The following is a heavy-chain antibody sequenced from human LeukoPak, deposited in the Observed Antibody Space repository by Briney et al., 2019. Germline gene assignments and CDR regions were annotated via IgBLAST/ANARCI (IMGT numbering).Heavy chain of an antibody. J-gene: IGHJ5*02. CDR3: ARLLNYPHA. CDR2: ISSSGSTL. D-gene: IGHD1-7*01. CDR1: GFTFSDYN. Sequence: LRFSCDGSGFTFSDYNMVWQGQAQGQELMWFLYISSSGSTLDYADPVRVRFTISRDNAKSTLYLQMNGLRAEDTAVYYCARLLNYPHAWGQGTLVTVSS. V-gene: IGHV3-11*01.